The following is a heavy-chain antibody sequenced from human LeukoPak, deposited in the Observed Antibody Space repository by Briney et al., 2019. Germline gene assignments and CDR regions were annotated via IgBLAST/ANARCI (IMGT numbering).Heavy chain of an antibody. D-gene: IGHD6-6*01. CDR2: ISYDGSNK. CDR1: GFTFSSYG. V-gene: IGHV3-30*18. CDR3: AKDDQQLVRSSAFDI. Sequence: GGSLRLSCAASGFTFSSYGMHWVRQAPGKGLEWVAVISYDGSNKYYADSVKGRFTISRDNSKNTLYLQMNSLRAEDTAVYYCAKDDQQLVRSSAFDIWGQGTMVTVSS. J-gene: IGHJ3*02.